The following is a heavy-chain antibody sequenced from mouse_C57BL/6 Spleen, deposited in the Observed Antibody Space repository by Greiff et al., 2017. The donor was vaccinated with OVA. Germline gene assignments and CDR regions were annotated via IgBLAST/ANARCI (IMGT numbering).Heavy chain of an antibody. V-gene: IGHV5-9*01. D-gene: IGHD2-1*01. Sequence: EVQLVESGGGLVKPGGSLKLSCAASGFTFSSYTMSWVRQTPEKRLEWVATLSGGGGNTYYPDSVKGRFTISRDNAKNTLYLQMSSLRSEDTALYYCARRGNYGGLFAYWGQGTLVTVSA. J-gene: IGHJ3*01. CDR2: LSGGGGNT. CDR1: GFTFSSYT. CDR3: ARRGNYGGLFAY.